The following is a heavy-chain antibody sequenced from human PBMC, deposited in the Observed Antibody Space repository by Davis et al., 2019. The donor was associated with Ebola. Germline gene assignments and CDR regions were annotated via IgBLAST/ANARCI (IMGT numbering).Heavy chain of an antibody. V-gene: IGHV4-34*01. CDR3: ARGEVQGVIGYYGMDV. CDR1: GGSFSGYY. D-gene: IGHD3-10*01. J-gene: IGHJ6*02. Sequence: MPGGSLRLSCAVYGGSFSGYYWSWIRQPPGKGLEWIGEINHSGSTNYNPSLKSRVTISVDTSKNQFSLKLSSVTAADTAVYYCARGEVQGVIGYYGMDVWGQGTTVTVSS. CDR2: INHSGST.